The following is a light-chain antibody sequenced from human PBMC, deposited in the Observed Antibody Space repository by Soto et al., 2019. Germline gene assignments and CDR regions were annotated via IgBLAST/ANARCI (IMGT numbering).Light chain of an antibody. CDR3: CSDAGSGIYV. V-gene: IGLV2-23*02. J-gene: IGLJ1*01. Sequence: QSVLTQPASGAGSPGQSITISCTGTSSDVGRYNFVSWYQQHPGKAPKLMICEVTKRPSGVSNRFSGSKSGNTASLTISGLQAEDEADYYCCSDAGSGIYVFGTGTKVTVL. CDR1: SSDVGRYNF. CDR2: EVT.